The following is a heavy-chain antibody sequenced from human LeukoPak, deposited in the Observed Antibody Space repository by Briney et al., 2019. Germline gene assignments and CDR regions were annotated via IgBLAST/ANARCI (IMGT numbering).Heavy chain of an antibody. J-gene: IGHJ3*02. V-gene: IGHV1-46*01. CDR1: GYTFTSYY. CDR3: ASSLGYCSGGSCSDAFDI. Sequence: ASVKVSCKASGYTFTSYYMHWVRQAPGQGLEWMGIINPSGGSTSYAQEFQGRVTMTRDMSTSTVYMELSSLRSEDTAVYYCASSLGYCSGGSCSDAFDIWGQGTMVTVSS. D-gene: IGHD2-15*01. CDR2: INPSGGST.